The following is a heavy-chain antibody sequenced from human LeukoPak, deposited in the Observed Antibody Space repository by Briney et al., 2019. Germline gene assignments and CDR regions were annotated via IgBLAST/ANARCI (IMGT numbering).Heavy chain of an antibody. D-gene: IGHD2/OR15-2a*01. CDR3: ARYVTSGRSFDS. CDR1: GDSVSSSSAT. Sequence: SQTLSLTCAISGDSVSSSSATRNWFRQSPSRGLECLGRTYYRSKWYNDYAVSVKSRITINPDTSKNQFSLQLNSVTPEDTAMYYCARYVTSGRSFDSWGQGTLVTVSS. CDR2: TYYRSKWYN. V-gene: IGHV6-1*01. J-gene: IGHJ4*02.